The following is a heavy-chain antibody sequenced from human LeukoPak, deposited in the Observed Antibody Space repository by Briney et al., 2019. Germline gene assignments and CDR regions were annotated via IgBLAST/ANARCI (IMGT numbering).Heavy chain of an antibody. CDR2: IYYSGST. CDR3: ARDRGYCSSTSCYMGGFDY. Sequence: SETLSLTCTVSGGSISSYYWSWIRQPPGKGLEWIGYIYYSGSTNYNPSLKSRVTISVDTSKNQFSLKLSSVTAADTAVYYCARDRGYCSSTSCYMGGFDYWGQGTLVTVSS. D-gene: IGHD2-2*01. J-gene: IGHJ4*02. V-gene: IGHV4-59*01. CDR1: GGSISSYY.